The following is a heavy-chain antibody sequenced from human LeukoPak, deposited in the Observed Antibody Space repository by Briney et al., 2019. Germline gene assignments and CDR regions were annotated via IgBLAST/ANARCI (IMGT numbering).Heavy chain of an antibody. CDR3: AKSFSETERATITAY. CDR2: IYNSGTT. V-gene: IGHV4-59*01. D-gene: IGHD5-24*01. Sequence: SETLSLTCTVSGGSISSNFWSWLRQPPGKGLEYIGYIYNSGTTNYNPSLTSRVTISVDTSKNQFSLKLSSVTAADTAIYYCAKSFSETERATITAYWGQGTLVTVSS. CDR1: GGSISSNF. J-gene: IGHJ4*02.